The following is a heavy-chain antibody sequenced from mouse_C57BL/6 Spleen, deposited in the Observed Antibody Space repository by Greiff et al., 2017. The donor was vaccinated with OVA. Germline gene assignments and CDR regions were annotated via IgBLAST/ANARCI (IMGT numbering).Heavy chain of an antibody. CDR1: GYTFTSYW. V-gene: IGHV1-50*01. CDR3: ARRRDYYAMDY. Sequence: QVQLQQPGAELVKPGASVKLSCKASGYTFTSYWMQWVKQRPGQGLEWIGEIDPSDSYTNYTQKFKGKAPLTVAKSSSTAYMQLSSLTSEDAAVYYCARRRDYYAMDYWGQGTSVTVSS. J-gene: IGHJ4*01. CDR2: IDPSDSYT.